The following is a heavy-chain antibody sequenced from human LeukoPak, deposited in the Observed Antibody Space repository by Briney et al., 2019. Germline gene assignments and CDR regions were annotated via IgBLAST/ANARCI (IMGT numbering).Heavy chain of an antibody. D-gene: IGHD2-2*01. CDR1: GFTFTNAW. CDR3: TPGQPTITGTAAS. V-gene: IGHV3-15*01. J-gene: IGHJ5*02. CDR2: IRSKTDGGAT. Sequence: PGGSLRLSCAASGFTFTNAWVNWVRQAPGRGLEWVARIRSKTDGGATHYAAPVKDRFTISRDDSQNTVSLQMNSLKTEDSAVYYCTPGQPTITGTAASWGQGTLVTVSS.